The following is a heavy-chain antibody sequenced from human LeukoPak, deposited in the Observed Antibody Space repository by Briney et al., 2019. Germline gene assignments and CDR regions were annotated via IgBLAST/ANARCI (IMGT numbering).Heavy chain of an antibody. CDR1: GYSFTSYW. CDR3: ASGPYPPVF. CDR2: IDLSDSYT. Sequence: GESLKISCKGSGYSFTSYWISWVRQMPEKGLEWMGRIDLSDSYTNYSPSFQGHVTISADKSISTAYLQWSSVKASVSAMYYCASGPYPPVFWGQRTLVTVSS. J-gene: IGHJ4*02. V-gene: IGHV5-10-1*01.